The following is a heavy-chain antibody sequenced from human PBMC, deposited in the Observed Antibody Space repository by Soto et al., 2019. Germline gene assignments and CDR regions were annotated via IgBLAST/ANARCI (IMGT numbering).Heavy chain of an antibody. V-gene: IGHV3-23*01. CDR3: AKDFTVTTSYYYMDV. D-gene: IGHD4-4*01. CDR1: GFTFSSYA. CDR2: ISGSGGST. J-gene: IGHJ6*03. Sequence: GGSLRLSCAASGFTFSSYAMSWVRQAPGKGLEWVSAISGSGGSTYYADSVKGRFTISRDNSKNTLYLQMNSLRAEDTAVYYCAKDFTVTTSYYYMDVWGKGTTVTVSS.